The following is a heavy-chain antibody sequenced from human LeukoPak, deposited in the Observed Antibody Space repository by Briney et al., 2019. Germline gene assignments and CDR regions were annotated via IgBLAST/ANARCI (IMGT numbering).Heavy chain of an antibody. CDR2: IYPGDSDT. CDR1: GYSFTSYW. D-gene: IGHD3-22*01. V-gene: IGHV5-51*01. J-gene: IGHJ5*02. CDR3: ARQGTYYYDSSGYYYGDH. Sequence: GESLQISCKGSGYSFTSYWIGWVRQMPGKGLEWMGIIYPGDSDTRYSPSFQGQVTISADKSISTAYLQWSSLKASDTAMYYCARQGTYYYDSSGYYYGDHWGQGTLVTVSS.